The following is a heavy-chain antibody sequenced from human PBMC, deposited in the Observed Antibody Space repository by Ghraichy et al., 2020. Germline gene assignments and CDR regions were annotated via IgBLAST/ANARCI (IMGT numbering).Heavy chain of an antibody. J-gene: IGHJ6*02. D-gene: IGHD6-13*01. CDR2: MNPNRGNT. CDR3: ARDGIAAGAPYYYYYYGMDV. Sequence: ASVKVSCKASGYRFTSYDINWVRQATGQGLEWMGWMNPNRGNTGYAQKFQGRVTMTRNTSISTAYMELSSLGSEDTAVYYCARDGIAAGAPYYYYYYGMDVWVQGTTVTVSS. CDR1: GYRFTSYD. V-gene: IGHV1-8*01.